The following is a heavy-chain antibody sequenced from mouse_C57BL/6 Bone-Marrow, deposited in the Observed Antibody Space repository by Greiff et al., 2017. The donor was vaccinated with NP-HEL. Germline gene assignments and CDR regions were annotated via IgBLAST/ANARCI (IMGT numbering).Heavy chain of an antibody. CDR2: IRNKANGYTT. D-gene: IGHD2-4*01. CDR1: GFTFTDYY. J-gene: IGHJ4*01. Sequence: EVQLVESGGGLVQPGGSLSLSCAASGFTFTDYYMSWVRQPPGKALEWLGFIRNKANGYTTEYSASVKGRFTISRDNSQSILYLQMNALRAEDSATYYCARSIYYDYADDPFYAMVYWGQGTSVTVSS. V-gene: IGHV7-3*01. CDR3: ARSIYYDYADDPFYAMVY.